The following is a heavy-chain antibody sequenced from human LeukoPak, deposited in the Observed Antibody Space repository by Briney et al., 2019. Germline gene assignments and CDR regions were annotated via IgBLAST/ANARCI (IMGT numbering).Heavy chain of an antibody. CDR1: GGSFSGYY. V-gene: IGHV4-34*01. D-gene: IGHD3-3*01. CDR2: INHSGST. CDR3: AGWSRRSGYYYYYMDV. Sequence: KPSETLSLTCAVYGGSFSGYYWSWIRQPPGKGLEWIGEINHSGSTNYNPSLKSRVTISVDTSKNQFSLKLSSVTAADTAVYYCAGWSRRSGYYYYYMDVWGKGTTVTISS. J-gene: IGHJ6*03.